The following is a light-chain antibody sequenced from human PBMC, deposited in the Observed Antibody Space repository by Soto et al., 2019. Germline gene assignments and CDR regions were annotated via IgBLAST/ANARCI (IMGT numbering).Light chain of an antibody. CDR1: QSVTSH. CDR3: QQRSNWPLT. CDR2: DAS. Sequence: EKMLKMSLATLSLKQRERATVSCRASQSVTSHLAWYQQKRGQAPRLLIYDASSRASGIPARFSGSGSGTDFTLTICCLEPEDFAVYYCQQRSNWPLTFGQGTRLEIK. J-gene: IGKJ5*01. V-gene: IGKV3-11*01.